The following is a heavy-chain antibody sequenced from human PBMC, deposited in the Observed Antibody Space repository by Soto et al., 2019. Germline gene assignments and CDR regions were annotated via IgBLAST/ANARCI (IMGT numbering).Heavy chain of an antibody. D-gene: IGHD3-3*01. V-gene: IGHV1-46*01. CDR3: ASNQRITIFGVVIIPYDGMDV. J-gene: IGHJ6*02. CDR2: INPSGGST. CDR1: GYSFTSYY. Sequence: PSVKVCCKASGYSFTSYYMHWVRQAPGQGLEWMGIINPSGGSTSYAQKFQGRVTMTRDTSTSTVYMELSSLRSEDTAVYYCASNQRITIFGVVIIPYDGMDVWGQGTTVTVS.